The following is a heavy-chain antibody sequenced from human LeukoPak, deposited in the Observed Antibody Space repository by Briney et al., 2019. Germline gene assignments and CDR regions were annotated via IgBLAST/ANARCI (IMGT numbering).Heavy chain of an antibody. V-gene: IGHV1-2*02. CDR3: ARGIRTNRYFDL. CDR1: GYTFTGYY. CDR2: INPNSGGT. J-gene: IGHJ2*01. Sequence: ASVTVSCKASGYTFTGYYIHWVRQAPGQGLEWMGWINPNSGGTNYAQKFKGRVTMTRDTSISTAYMELSRLRSDDTAVYYCARGIRTNRYFDLWGRGTLVTVSS. D-gene: IGHD1-14*01.